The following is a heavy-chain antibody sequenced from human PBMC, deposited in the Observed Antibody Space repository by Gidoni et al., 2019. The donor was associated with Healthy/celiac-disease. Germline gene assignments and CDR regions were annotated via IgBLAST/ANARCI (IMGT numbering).Heavy chain of an antibody. D-gene: IGHD6-19*01. V-gene: IGHV1-18*01. J-gene: IGHJ1*01. CDR3: ARDKQWLAEYFQH. Sequence: KLQGRVTMTTDTSTSTVYMELRSLRSDDTAVYYCARDKQWLAEYFQHWGQGTLVTVSS.